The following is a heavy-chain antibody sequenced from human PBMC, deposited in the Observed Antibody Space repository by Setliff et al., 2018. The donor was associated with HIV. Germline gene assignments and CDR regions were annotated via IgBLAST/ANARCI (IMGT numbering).Heavy chain of an antibody. D-gene: IGHD3-10*01. CDR3: ARGRLYGVVDY. CDR2: INHSGST. J-gene: IGHJ4*02. Sequence: FTSYFMHWIRQPPGKGLEWIGEINHSGSTNYNPSLKSRVTISVDTSKNQFSLKLSSVTAADTAVYYCARGRLYGVVDYWGQGTLVTVSS. CDR1: FTSYF. V-gene: IGHV4-34*01.